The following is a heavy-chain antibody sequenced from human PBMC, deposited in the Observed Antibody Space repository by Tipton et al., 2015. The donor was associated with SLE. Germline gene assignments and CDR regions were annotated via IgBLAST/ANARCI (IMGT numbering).Heavy chain of an antibody. Sequence: SLRLSCTVSGFTFDDYAMHWVRQAPGKGLEWVSGISWNSGSIGYADSVKGRFTISRDNAKNSLYLQMNSLRAEDTALYYCAKGGILAAPGGGMDVWGQGTTVTVSS. CDR3: AKGGILAAPGGGMDV. CDR1: GFTFDDYA. D-gene: IGHD6-6*01. V-gene: IGHV3-9*01. CDR2: ISWNSGSI. J-gene: IGHJ6*02.